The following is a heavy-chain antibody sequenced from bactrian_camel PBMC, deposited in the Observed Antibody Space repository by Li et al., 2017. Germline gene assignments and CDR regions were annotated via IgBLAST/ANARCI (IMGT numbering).Heavy chain of an antibody. Sequence: VQLVESGGEAVQPGGSLRLSCVVSGWTYSTYSMAWFRQAPGKEREGVAALDSDRSASYADSVKGRFTISRNNANNTVNLMMNSLKPEDTAMYYCAANFGPYCSGPYLARRANFLGQGTQVTVS. J-gene: IGHJ4*01. D-gene: IGHD2*01. V-gene: IGHV3S53*01. CDR2: LDSDRSA. CDR1: GWTYSTYS.